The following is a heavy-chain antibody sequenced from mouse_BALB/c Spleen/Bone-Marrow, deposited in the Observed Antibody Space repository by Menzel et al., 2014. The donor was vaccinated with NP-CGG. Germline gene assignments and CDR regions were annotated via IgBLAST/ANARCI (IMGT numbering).Heavy chain of an antibody. CDR3: AYYRYDVNY. J-gene: IGHJ2*01. CDR2: LAPGSGST. Sequence: DLVKPGASVKLSCKASGYTFTSYWINWIKQRPGQGLEWIGRLAPGSGSTYYNEMFKGKAILTVDTSSSTAYIQLSSLSSEDSAVYFCAYYRYDVNYWGQGTTLTVSS. D-gene: IGHD2-14*01. CDR1: GYTFTSYW. V-gene: IGHV1S41*01.